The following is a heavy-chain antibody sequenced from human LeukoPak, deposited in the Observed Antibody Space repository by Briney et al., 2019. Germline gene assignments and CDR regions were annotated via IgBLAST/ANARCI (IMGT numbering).Heavy chain of an antibody. D-gene: IGHD6-6*01. CDR3: AKDRRDSSSKDY. V-gene: IGHV3-23*01. CDR2: ISGSGGST. CDR1: GLTFSSYA. Sequence: GGSLRLSCAASGLTFSSYAMSWVRQAPGKGLEWVSAISGSGGSTYYADSVKGRFTISRDNSKTTLYLQMNSLRAEDTAVYYCAKDRRDSSSKDYWGQGTLVTVSS. J-gene: IGHJ4*02.